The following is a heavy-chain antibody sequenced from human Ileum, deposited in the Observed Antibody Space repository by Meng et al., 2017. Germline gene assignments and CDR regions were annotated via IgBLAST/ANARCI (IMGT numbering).Heavy chain of an antibody. CDR3: ARDLYRAYDY. CDR1: GLTFSNSG. J-gene: IGHJ4*02. D-gene: IGHD3-16*02. Sequence: EVQVVSAESGLVPPGVAVKLSCAVSGLTFSNSGLRWVRQVPGQGLVCVSDIRPDGNIKDYSASVKGRFTISKDNAKNTLYLKMITLGDGDTAMYYCARDLYRAYDYWGQGTLVTVSS. V-gene: IGHV3-74*01. CDR2: IRPDGNIK.